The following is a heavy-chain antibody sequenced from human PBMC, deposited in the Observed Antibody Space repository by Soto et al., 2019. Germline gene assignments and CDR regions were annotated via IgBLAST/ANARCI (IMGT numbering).Heavy chain of an antibody. CDR3: ARGGRSGWLPYYFDY. V-gene: IGHV4-34*01. CDR2: INHSGST. D-gene: IGHD6-19*01. Sequence: QVQLQQWGAGLLKPSETLSLTCAVYDGSFSAYYWSWIRQPPGKGLEWIGEINHSGSTNHNPSLKSRVTISVDTSKNPFSLRLSSVTAADTAVYYCARGGRSGWLPYYFDYWGQGTLVTVSS. J-gene: IGHJ4*02. CDR1: DGSFSAYY.